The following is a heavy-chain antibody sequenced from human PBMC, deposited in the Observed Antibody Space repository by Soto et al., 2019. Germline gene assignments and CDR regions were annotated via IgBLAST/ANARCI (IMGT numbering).Heavy chain of an antibody. CDR1: GFSLSTSGVG. D-gene: IGHD6-13*01. CDR3: AHRRSPRSSSHHWFDP. CDR2: IYWDDDK. V-gene: IGHV2-5*02. J-gene: IGHJ5*02. Sequence: QITLKESGPTLVKPTQTLTLTCTFSGFSLSTSGVGVGWIRQPPGKALEWLALIYWDDDKRYSPSLKSRLTIPNHTSKNQFVLTMTHMDPVDTATYYCAHRRSPRSSSHHWFDPWGQGTLVTVSS.